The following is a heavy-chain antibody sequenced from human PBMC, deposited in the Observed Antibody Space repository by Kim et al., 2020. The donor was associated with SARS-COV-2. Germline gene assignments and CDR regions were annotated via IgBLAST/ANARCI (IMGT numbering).Heavy chain of an antibody. CDR3: ARDIFGGGDCYAFDI. CDR1: GFTFSSYS. J-gene: IGHJ3*02. D-gene: IGHD2-21*02. CDR2: ISSSSSYI. Sequence: GGSLRLSCAASGFTFSSYSMNWVRQAPGKGLEWVSSISSSSSYIYYADSVKGRFTISRDNAKNSLYLQMNSLRAEDTAVYYCARDIFGGGDCYAFDIWGQGTMVTVSS. V-gene: IGHV3-21*01.